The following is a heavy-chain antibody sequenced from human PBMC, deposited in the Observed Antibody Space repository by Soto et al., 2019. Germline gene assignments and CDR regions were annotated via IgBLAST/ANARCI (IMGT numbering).Heavy chain of an antibody. V-gene: IGHV3-23*01. Sequence: EVRLLESGGGLVQPGGSLRLSCAASGFTFSTYAMTWVRQAPGKGLECVSTISGSGGGTYYADSVKGRFAISRDNSKNTLYLQMISLRAEDTAVYYCFCGGFWGQGTMVTVSS. CDR3: FCGGF. CDR1: GFTFSTYA. D-gene: IGHD1-26*01. CDR2: ISGSGGGT. J-gene: IGHJ3*01.